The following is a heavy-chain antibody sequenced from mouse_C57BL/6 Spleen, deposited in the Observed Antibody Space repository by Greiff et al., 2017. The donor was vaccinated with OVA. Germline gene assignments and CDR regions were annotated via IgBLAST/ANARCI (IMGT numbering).Heavy chain of an antibody. Sequence: QVQLQQPGAELVMPGASVKLSCKASGYTFTSYWMHWVKQRPGQGLEWIGEIDPSDSYTNYNQKFKGKSTLTVDKSSSTAYMQLSSLTSADSAVYYYAINYGSSYRDAMDYWGQGTSVTVSS. J-gene: IGHJ4*01. CDR2: IDPSDSYT. V-gene: IGHV1-69*01. D-gene: IGHD1-1*01. CDR1: GYTFTSYW. CDR3: AINYGSSYRDAMDY.